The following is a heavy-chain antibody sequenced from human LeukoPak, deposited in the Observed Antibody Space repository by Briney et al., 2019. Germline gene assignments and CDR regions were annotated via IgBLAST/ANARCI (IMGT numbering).Heavy chain of an antibody. D-gene: IGHD3-22*01. CDR2: IFSNDEK. CDR3: ARIASYYDSSGYPGGVDY. J-gene: IGHJ4*02. Sequence: SGPTLVNPTETLTLTCTVSGFSLSNDRMGVSWIRQPPGKALEWLAHIFSNDEKSYSTSLKSRLTISKDTSKSQVVLIMTNMDPVDTATYYCARIASYYDSSGYPGGVDYWGQGTLVTVSS. CDR1: GFSLSNDRMG. V-gene: IGHV2-26*01.